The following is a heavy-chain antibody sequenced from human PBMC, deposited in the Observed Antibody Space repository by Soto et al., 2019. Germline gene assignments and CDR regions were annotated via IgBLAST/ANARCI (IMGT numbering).Heavy chain of an antibody. D-gene: IGHD2-2*01. J-gene: IGHJ5*02. Sequence: PGESLKISCQGSGYAFSSYWIAWVRQMPGKGLEWMGIIYPGDSDTRYSPSFQGQVTISVDKSITTAYLQWSSLKASDTAMYYCATGYCNATICDHWLDPWGQGTLVTVYS. V-gene: IGHV5-51*01. CDR3: ATGYCNATICDHWLDP. CDR1: GYAFSSYW. CDR2: IYPGDSDT.